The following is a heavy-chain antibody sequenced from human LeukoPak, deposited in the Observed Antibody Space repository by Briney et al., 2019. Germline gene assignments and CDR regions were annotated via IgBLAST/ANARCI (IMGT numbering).Heavy chain of an antibody. J-gene: IGHJ4*02. CDR2: IYYSGST. CDR1: GGSISSYY. Sequence: SETLSLTCTVSGGSISSYYWSLIRQPPGKGLEWIGYIYYSGSTNYNPSLKSRVTISVDTSKNQFSLKLSSVTAADTAVYYCARGRDGSGSYYIDYWGQGTLVTVSS. CDR3: ARGRDGSGSYYIDY. D-gene: IGHD3-10*01. V-gene: IGHV4-59*01.